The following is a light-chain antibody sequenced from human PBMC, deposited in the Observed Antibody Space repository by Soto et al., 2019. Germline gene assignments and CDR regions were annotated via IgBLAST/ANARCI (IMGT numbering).Light chain of an antibody. CDR1: GSSIGTNT. Sequence: QSVLTQPLSASGTPGQRVSISCSGSGSSIGTNTVNWYRQLPGTAPKLLIYANNQRPSGVPDRFSGSKSGTSASLAISGLQSEDEAEYYCAAWDGSLNNVLFGGGTKLTVL. J-gene: IGLJ2*01. CDR2: ANN. CDR3: AAWDGSLNNVL. V-gene: IGLV1-44*01.